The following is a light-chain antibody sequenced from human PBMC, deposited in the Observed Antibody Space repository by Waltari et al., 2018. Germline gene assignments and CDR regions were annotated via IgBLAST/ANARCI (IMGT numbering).Light chain of an antibody. J-gene: IGLJ2*01. V-gene: IGLV2-14*03. Sequence: QSALTQPASVSGSPGQSITISCTGTSNDVGGYNYVSWYQQHPGKAPKLMIYDVSNRPSGFPNRFSGSKSGTTASLTISGLQAEDEGNYYCSSYTSSTLVVFGGGTNLTVL. CDR1: SNDVGGYNY. CDR3: SSYTSSTLVV. CDR2: DVS.